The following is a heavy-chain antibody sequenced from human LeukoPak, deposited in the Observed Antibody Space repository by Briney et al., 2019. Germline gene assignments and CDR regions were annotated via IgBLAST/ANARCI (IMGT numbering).Heavy chain of an antibody. CDR1: GGSISSYY. Sequence: SETLSLTCTVSGGSISSYYWSWIRQPPGKGLEWIGYIYYSGSTNSDPSLKSRVTISVDTSKNQFSLRLSSVTAAGTAVYYCVRVYDSSGYYIDYWGQGTLVTVSS. CDR3: VRVYDSSGYYIDY. D-gene: IGHD3-22*01. J-gene: IGHJ4*02. CDR2: IYYSGST. V-gene: IGHV4-59*01.